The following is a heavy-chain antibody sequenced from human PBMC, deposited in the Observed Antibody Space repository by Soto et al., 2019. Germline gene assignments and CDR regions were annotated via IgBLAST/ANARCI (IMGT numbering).Heavy chain of an antibody. D-gene: IGHD6-13*01. V-gene: IGHV1-2*04. J-gene: IGHJ1*01. CDR1: GYTFTGYY. CDR3: ARVLRLGSSWEYFQH. Sequence: ASVKVSCKASGYTFTGYYMHWVRQAPGQGLEWMGWINPNSGGTNYAQKFQGWVTMTRDTSVSTAYMELSRLRSDDTAVYYCARVLRLGSSWEYFQHWGQGTLVTVSS. CDR2: INPNSGGT.